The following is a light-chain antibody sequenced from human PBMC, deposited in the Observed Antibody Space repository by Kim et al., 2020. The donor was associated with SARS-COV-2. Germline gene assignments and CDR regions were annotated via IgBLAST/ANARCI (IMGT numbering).Light chain of an antibody. CDR1: QSVSSSY. CDR3: QQYGSSPRT. Sequence: SPGERATLSCRASQSVSSSYLAWYQQKPGQAPRLLIYGASSRATGIPDRFSGSGSGTDLTLTISRLEPEDFAVYYCQQYGSSPRTFGQGTKVEIK. CDR2: GAS. J-gene: IGKJ1*01. V-gene: IGKV3-20*01.